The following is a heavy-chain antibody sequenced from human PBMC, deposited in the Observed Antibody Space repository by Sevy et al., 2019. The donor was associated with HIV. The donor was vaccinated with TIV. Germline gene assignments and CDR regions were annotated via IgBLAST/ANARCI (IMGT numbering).Heavy chain of an antibody. J-gene: IGHJ4*02. D-gene: IGHD3-10*01. V-gene: IGHV1-24*01. CDR3: ATGIPPNYFASGNSQTFHY. Sequence: ASVKVSCKVSGYTLIELSMHWVRQAPGKGLEWMGGFDPEDGETIYARKFQGRVTMTEDTSTDTAYMELSSLRSEDRAVYFCATGIPPNYFASGNSQTFHYWGQGTLVTVSS. CDR2: FDPEDGET. CDR1: GYTLIELS.